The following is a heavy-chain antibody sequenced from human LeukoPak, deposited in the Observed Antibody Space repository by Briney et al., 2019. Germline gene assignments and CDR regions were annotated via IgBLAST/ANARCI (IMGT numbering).Heavy chain of an antibody. Sequence: PSETLSLTCTVSGGSISGYYWGWVRQPPGKGLECFGTIHYSGNTNYNPSLKSRVTMSVDTSKNQFSLRLTSVTAADTAVYYCAKLGDLYNVFEYWGQGALVTVSS. J-gene: IGHJ4*02. V-gene: IGHV4-59*08. CDR2: IHYSGNT. CDR3: AKLGDLYNVFEY. CDR1: GGSISGYY. D-gene: IGHD3-16*01.